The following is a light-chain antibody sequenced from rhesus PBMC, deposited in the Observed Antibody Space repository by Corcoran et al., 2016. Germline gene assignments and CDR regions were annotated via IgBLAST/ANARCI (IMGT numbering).Light chain of an antibody. CDR1: QSVSSS. CDR2: GAS. V-gene: IGKV3-42*03. CDR3: QQYSNWPCS. J-gene: IGKJ2*01. Sequence: EIVLTQSPATLSLSPGDRATLPCRASQSVSSSSAWYQQKPEQTPRLLRYGASSRASGIPDRFSASGSGTDFTLTINSLEPEDFAVYYCQQYSNWPCSFGQGAKVEI.